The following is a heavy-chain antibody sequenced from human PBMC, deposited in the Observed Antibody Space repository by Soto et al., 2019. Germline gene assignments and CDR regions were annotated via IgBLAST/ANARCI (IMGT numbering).Heavy chain of an antibody. CDR3: ARGRYGSGSYSFDY. V-gene: IGHV4-34*01. D-gene: IGHD3-10*01. CDR2: INHSGST. CDR1: GGSFSGYY. Sequence: QVQLQQWGAGLLKPSETLSLTCAVYGGSFSGYYWSWIRQPPGKGLEWIGEINHSGSTNYNPSLKSRVTMSVDTSKNQFSLKLSSVTAADTAVYYCARGRYGSGSYSFDYWGQGTLVTVSS. J-gene: IGHJ4*02.